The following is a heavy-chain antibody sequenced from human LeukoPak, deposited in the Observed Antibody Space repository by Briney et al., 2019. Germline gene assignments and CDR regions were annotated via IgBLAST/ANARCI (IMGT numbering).Heavy chain of an antibody. D-gene: IGHD5-24*01. CDR3: ARGLPGGTARQLDVFDY. CDR1: GFTISLNY. V-gene: IGHV3-53*01. J-gene: IGHJ4*02. Sequence: GGSLRLSCAASGFTISLNYMGWVRQAPGKGLEWVATIYTGDSRDYLESVRGRFTISTDESKSILYLQMNSLRVEDTAVYFCARGLPGGTARQLDVFDYWGQGTLVTVSS. CDR2: IYTGDSR.